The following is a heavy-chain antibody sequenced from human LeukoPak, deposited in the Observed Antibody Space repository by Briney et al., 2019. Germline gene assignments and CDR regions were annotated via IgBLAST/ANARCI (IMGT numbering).Heavy chain of an antibody. V-gene: IGHV3-30-3*01. Sequence: GGSLRLPCAASGFTFSSYAMHWVRQAPGKGLEWVAVISYDGSNKYYADSVKGRFTISRDNSKNTLYLQMNSLRAEDTAVYYCARGEMATAHFDYWGQGTLVTVSS. J-gene: IGHJ4*02. CDR3: ARGEMATAHFDY. CDR1: GFTFSSYA. D-gene: IGHD5-24*01. CDR2: ISYDGSNK.